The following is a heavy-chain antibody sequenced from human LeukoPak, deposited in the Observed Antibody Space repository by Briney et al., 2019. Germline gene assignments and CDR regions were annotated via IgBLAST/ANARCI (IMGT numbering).Heavy chain of an antibody. Sequence: TSETLSLTCAVYGGSFSGYYWSWIRQPPGKGLEWIGKINHSGSTNYNPSLKSRVTISVDTSKNQFSLKLSSVTAADTAVYYCARRGSGKYFDQWGQGTLVTVSS. CDR2: INHSGST. CDR3: ARRGSGKYFDQ. D-gene: IGHD3-10*01. CDR1: GGSFSGYY. J-gene: IGHJ4*02. V-gene: IGHV4-34*01.